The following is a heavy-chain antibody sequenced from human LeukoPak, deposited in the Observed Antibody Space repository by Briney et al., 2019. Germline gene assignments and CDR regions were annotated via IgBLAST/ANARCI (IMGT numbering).Heavy chain of an antibody. J-gene: IGHJ3*02. CDR3: VYYDSSGYTAFDI. Sequence: GVSLRLSCAASGFTFSSYGMHWVRQAPGKGLEGVAFIRYDGSNKYYADSVKGRFTISRDNSENTLYLQMNSLRAEDTAVYYCVYYDSSGYTAFDIWGQGTMVTVSS. D-gene: IGHD3-22*01. CDR2: IRYDGSNK. CDR1: GFTFSSYG. V-gene: IGHV3-30*02.